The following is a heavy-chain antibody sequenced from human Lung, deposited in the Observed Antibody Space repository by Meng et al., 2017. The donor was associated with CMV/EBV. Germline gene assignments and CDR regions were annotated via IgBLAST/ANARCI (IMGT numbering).Heavy chain of an antibody. J-gene: IGHJ4*02. CDR1: GASITSDDDF. CDR3: ARVDRAVDY. CDR2: IHYSGSS. Sequence: TLSLTCTVSGASITSDDDFWIWIRQPPGKGLEWIGYIHYSGSSHYNASLKSRLTMSVDTPKNQFSLKLNSVTAADTAVYYCARVDRAVDYWGQGTLGTVSS. D-gene: IGHD1-26*01. V-gene: IGHV4-30-4*08.